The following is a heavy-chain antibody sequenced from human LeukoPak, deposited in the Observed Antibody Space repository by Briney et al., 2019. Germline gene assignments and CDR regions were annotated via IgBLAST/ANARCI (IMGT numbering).Heavy chain of an antibody. CDR1: GDFMSNDY. CDR3: ARTNDYSDSGYFDL. J-gene: IGHJ4*02. V-gene: IGHV4-59*01. CDR2: VYYGGST. D-gene: IGHD4/OR15-4a*01. Sequence: SETLSLTCSVSGDFMSNDYWSWIRQSPGNGLEWIGLVYYGGSTKVNPSLRSRVALSIDTSKKQFSLTLTSVTSADTAVYFCARTNDYSDSGYFDLWGQGLLLTVSS.